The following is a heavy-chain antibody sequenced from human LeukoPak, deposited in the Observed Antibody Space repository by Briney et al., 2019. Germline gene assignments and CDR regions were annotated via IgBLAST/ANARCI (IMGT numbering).Heavy chain of an antibody. CDR1: GVSITSYY. CDR3: ARASVSAAVLRYFDWSIQAAFDI. J-gene: IGHJ3*02. D-gene: IGHD3-9*01. V-gene: IGHV4-4*07. CDR2: IHTSGST. Sequence: SETLSLTCTVSGVSITSYYWSWIRQPAGKGLEWIGRIHTSGSTNYNPSLKSRVTISVDTSKNQFSLKLSSVTDADTAVYYCARASVSAAVLRYFDWSIQAAFDIWGQGTMVTVSS.